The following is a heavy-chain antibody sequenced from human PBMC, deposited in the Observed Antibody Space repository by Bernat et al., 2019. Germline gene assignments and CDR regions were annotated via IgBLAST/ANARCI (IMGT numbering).Heavy chain of an antibody. CDR2: IYYSGST. D-gene: IGHD3-10*01. CDR1: GGSISSSSYY. CDR3: ASTIAAEIGITMVQGVKFDY. J-gene: IGHJ4*02. V-gene: IGHV4-39*01. Sequence: QLQLQESGPGLVKPSETLSLTCTVSGGSISSSSYYWGWIRQPPGKGLEWIGSIYYSGSTYYNPSLKSRVTISVDTSKNQFSLKLSSVTAADTAVYYCASTIAAEIGITMVQGVKFDYWGQGTLVTVSS.